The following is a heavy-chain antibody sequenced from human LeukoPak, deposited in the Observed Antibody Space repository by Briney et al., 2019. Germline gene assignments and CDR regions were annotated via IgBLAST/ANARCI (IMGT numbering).Heavy chain of an antibody. D-gene: IGHD2-2*01. CDR3: ARDGTSTDDY. CDR2: ISGNNDNP. J-gene: IGHJ4*02. Sequence: ASVRVSCKTSGYTFSNFGINWVRQAPGQGLEWMGWISGNNDNPNYGQKFQGRFTVTTDSSTSTAYMGLRNLRFDDTAVYYCARDGTSTDDYWGQGTLVTVSS. CDR1: GYTFSNFG. V-gene: IGHV1-18*01.